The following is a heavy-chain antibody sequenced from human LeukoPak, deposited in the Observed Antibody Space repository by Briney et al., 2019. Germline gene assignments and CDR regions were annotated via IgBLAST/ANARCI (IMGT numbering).Heavy chain of an antibody. J-gene: IGHJ4*02. Sequence: SETLSLTCTVSGGSISSYYWSWIRQPPGKGLEWIGEINHSGSTNYNPSLKSRVTISVDTSKNQFSLKLSSVTAADTAVYYCARDLSSGWRYYFDYWGQGTLVTVSS. CDR3: ARDLSSGWRYYFDY. CDR2: INHSGST. D-gene: IGHD6-19*01. V-gene: IGHV4-34*01. CDR1: GGSISSYY.